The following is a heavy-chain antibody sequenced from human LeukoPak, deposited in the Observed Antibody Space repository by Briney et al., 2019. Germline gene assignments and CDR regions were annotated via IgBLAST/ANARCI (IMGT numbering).Heavy chain of an antibody. CDR1: GGSISSSSYY. D-gene: IGHD1-26*01. CDR3: ARHGTEWELLFFDY. CDR2: IYYSGST. V-gene: IGHV4-39*01. Sequence: SETLSLTCTVSGGSISSSSYYWGWIRQPPGKGLEWIGSIYYSGSTYYNPSLRSRITISVDTSKNEFSLKLSSVTAADTALYYCARHGTEWELLFFDYWAREPWSPSPQ. J-gene: IGHJ4*02.